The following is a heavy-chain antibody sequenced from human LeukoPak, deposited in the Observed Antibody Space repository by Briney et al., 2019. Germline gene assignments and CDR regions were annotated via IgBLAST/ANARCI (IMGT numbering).Heavy chain of an antibody. J-gene: IGHJ4*02. D-gene: IGHD6-13*01. CDR1: GFTFSSYT. CDR3: ARTANFAAGYYIDY. V-gene: IGHV3-21*01. CDR2: ISGSSRHK. Sequence: GGSLRLSCAASGFTFSSYTMNWIRQAPGKGLEWVSSISGSSRHKYYADSVKGRFTISRDNAKNSLYLQMNSLRAEDTAVYYCARTANFAAGYYIDYWGQGTLVTVSS.